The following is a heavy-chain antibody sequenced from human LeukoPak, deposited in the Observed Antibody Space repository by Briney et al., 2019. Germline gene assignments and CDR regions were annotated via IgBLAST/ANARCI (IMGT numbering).Heavy chain of an antibody. Sequence: ASVTLSCKATGYTFTSYDINWVRQATGQGLGWMGWMNPNSGNTGYAQKFQGRVTMTRNTSISTAYMELSSLRSEDTAVYYCARGVRGASRPYYYYYYMDVWGKGTTVTVSS. J-gene: IGHJ6*03. CDR2: MNPNSGNT. D-gene: IGHD3-10*01. CDR3: ARGVRGASRPYYYYYYMDV. V-gene: IGHV1-8*01. CDR1: GYTFTSYD.